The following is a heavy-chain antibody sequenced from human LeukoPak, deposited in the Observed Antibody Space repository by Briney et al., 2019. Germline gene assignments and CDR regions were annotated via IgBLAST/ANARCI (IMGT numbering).Heavy chain of an antibody. V-gene: IGHV4-34*01. Sequence: PSETLSLTCAVYGGSFSGYYWSWIRQPPGKGLEWIGEINHSGSTNYNPSLKSRVTISVDTSKNQFSLKLSSVTAADTAVYYCARGAGLYGSGSYFGYWGQGTLVTVSP. CDR1: GGSFSGYY. CDR2: INHSGST. CDR3: ARGAGLYGSGSYFGY. J-gene: IGHJ4*02. D-gene: IGHD3-10*01.